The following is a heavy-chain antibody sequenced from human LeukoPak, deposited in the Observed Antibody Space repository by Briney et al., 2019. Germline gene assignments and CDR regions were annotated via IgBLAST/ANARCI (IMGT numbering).Heavy chain of an antibody. J-gene: IGHJ6*03. Sequence: GGSLRLSCAASGFTFSSYAMSWVRQAPGKGLECISGFSGSGGSTYYADSVKGRFTISRDNSKNTLYLQMNSLRAEDTALYYCARGFSHGNSYYFYYMDVWGKGTTVTVSS. CDR2: FSGSGGST. V-gene: IGHV3-23*01. D-gene: IGHD4-23*01. CDR1: GFTFSSYA. CDR3: ARGFSHGNSYYFYYMDV.